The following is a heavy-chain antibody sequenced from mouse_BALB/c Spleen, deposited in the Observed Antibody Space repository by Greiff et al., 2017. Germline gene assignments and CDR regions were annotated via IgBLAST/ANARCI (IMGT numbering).Heavy chain of an antibody. CDR2: IWAGGST. J-gene: IGHJ2*01. CDR1: GFSLTSYG. V-gene: IGHV2-9*02. CDR3: ARNWDGGGYFDY. Sequence: VKLVESGPGLVAPSQSLSITCTVSGFSLTSYGVHWVRQPPGKGLVWLGVIWAGGSTNYNSALMSRLSISKDNSKSQVFLKMNSLQTDDTAMYYCARNWDGGGYFDYWGQGTTRTVSS. D-gene: IGHD4-1*01.